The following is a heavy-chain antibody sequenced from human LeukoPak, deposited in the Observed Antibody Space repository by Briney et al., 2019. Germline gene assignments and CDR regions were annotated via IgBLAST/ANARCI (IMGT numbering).Heavy chain of an antibody. J-gene: IGHJ4*02. CDR2: INHSGST. Sequence: SETLSLTCAVYGGSFSGYYWSWIRQPPGKGLEWIGEINHSGSTNYNPSLKSRVTISVDTSKNQFSLKLSSVTAADTAVYYCAREGNSGVRGVKVDHWGQGTLVTVSS. V-gene: IGHV4-34*01. CDR3: AREGNSGVRGVKVDH. CDR1: GGSFSGYY. D-gene: IGHD3-10*01.